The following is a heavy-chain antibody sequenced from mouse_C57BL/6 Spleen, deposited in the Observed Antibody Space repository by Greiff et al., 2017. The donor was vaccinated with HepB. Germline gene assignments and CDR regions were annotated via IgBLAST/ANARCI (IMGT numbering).Heavy chain of an antibody. CDR1: GYTFTSYW. Sequence: QVQLQQPGAELVRPGTSVKLSCKASGYTFTSYWMHWVKQRPGQGLEWIGVIDPSDSYTNYNQKFKGKATLTVDTSSSTAYMQLSSLTSEDSAVYYCARRSSYYGSSYEDGDYWGQGTTLTVSS. D-gene: IGHD1-1*01. J-gene: IGHJ2*01. CDR2: IDPSDSYT. CDR3: ARRSSYYGSSYEDGDY. V-gene: IGHV1-59*01.